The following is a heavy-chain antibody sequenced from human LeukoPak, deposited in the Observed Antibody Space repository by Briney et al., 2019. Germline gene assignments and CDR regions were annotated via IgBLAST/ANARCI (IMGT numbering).Heavy chain of an antibody. CDR3: ARGHLKTYYYDSSGYRDAFDI. Sequence: ASVKVSCKASGYTFTSYDINWVRQATGQGLEWMGWMNPNSGNTGYAQKFQGRVTMTRNTSISTAYMELSSLRSEDTAVYYCARGHLKTYYYDSSGYRDAFDIWGQGTMVTVSS. V-gene: IGHV1-8*01. D-gene: IGHD3-22*01. CDR2: MNPNSGNT. J-gene: IGHJ3*02. CDR1: GYTFTSYD.